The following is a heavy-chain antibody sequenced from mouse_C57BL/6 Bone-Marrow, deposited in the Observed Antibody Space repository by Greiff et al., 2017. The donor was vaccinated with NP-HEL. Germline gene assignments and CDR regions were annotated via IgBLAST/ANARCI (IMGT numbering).Heavy chain of an antibody. CDR3: ARISVPGSDYFDC. D-gene: IGHD1-1*01. Sequence: VKLQQSDAELVKPGASVKISCKVSGYTFTDHTIHWMKQRPEQGLEWIGYIYPRDGSTKYNEKFKGKATLTADKSSSTAYMQLNSLTSEDSAVYFCARISVPGSDYFDCWGKGTTLTVSS. CDR2: IYPRDGST. V-gene: IGHV1-78*01. J-gene: IGHJ2*01. CDR1: GYTFTDHT.